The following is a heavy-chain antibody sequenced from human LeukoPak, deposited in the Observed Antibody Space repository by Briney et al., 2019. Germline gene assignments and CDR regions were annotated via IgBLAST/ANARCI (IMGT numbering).Heavy chain of an antibody. Sequence: EGSLRLSCVTSGFTFSDYFMNWIRQAPGKGPEWLSFINSDGNNIYYRDSVKGRFTISRDNAKKTLYLEMNNLRVDDTAIYYCATSRVFDFWGQGTLVAVSS. CDR2: INSDGNNI. CDR3: ATSRVFDF. V-gene: IGHV3-11*04. J-gene: IGHJ4*02. CDR1: GFTFSDYF.